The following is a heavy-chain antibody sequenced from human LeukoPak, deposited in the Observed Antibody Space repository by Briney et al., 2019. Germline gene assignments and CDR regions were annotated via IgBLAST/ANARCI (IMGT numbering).Heavy chain of an antibody. CDR1: GGSISSSSYY. CDR2: IYYSGST. CDR3: ARHGYYYGSGSYSFDY. V-gene: IGHV4-39*01. D-gene: IGHD3-10*01. J-gene: IGHJ4*02. Sequence: PSETLSLTCTVSGGSISSSSYYWGWIRQSPGKGLEWIGSIYYSGSTYYNPSLKSRVTVSVDTSKNQFSLKQSSVTAADTAVYYCARHGYYYGSGSYSFDYWGQGTLVTVSS.